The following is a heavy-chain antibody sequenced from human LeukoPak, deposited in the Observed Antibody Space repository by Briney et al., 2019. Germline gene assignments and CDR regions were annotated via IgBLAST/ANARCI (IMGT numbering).Heavy chain of an antibody. CDR2: IVVGSGNT. CDR3: AARITGPAEFDY. CDR1: GGTFSSYA. J-gene: IGHJ4*02. V-gene: IGHV1-58*02. Sequence: GASVKVSCKASGGTFSSYAISWVRQAPGQGLEWIGWIVVGSGNTNYAQKFQERVTITRDMSTSTAYMELSSLRSEDTAVYYCAARITGPAEFDYWGQGTLVTVSS. D-gene: IGHD1-20*01.